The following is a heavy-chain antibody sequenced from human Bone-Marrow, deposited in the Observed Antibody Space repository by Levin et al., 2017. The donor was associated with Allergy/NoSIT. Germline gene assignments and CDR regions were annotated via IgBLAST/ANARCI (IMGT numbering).Heavy chain of an antibody. CDR1: GFTFSA. CDR3: AAGAGPVDSSGDYLTSAFDI. CDR2: IVVGSGNT. V-gene: IGHV1-58*02. Sequence: KISCKASGFTFSAMQWVRQARGQRLEWIGWIVVGSGNTNYAQKFQERVTITRDMSTSTAYMELSSLRSEDTAVYYCAAGAGPVDSSGDYLTSAFDIWGQGTMVTVSS. J-gene: IGHJ3*02. D-gene: IGHD3-22*01.